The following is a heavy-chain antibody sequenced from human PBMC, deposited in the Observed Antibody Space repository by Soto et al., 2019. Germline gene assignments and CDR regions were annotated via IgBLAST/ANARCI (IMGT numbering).Heavy chain of an antibody. CDR1: GFTFSSYA. D-gene: IGHD6-19*01. CDR2: ISGSGGST. J-gene: IGHJ4*02. Sequence: GESLKISCAASGFTFSSYAMSWVRQAPGKGLEWVSAISGSGGSTYYADSVKGRFTISRDNSKNTLYLQMNSLRAEDTAVYYCAKLPSDKQWLALEDYWGQGTLVTVSS. V-gene: IGHV3-23*01. CDR3: AKLPSDKQWLALEDY.